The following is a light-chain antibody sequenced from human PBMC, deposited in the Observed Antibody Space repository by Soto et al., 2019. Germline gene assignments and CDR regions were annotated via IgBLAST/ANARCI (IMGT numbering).Light chain of an antibody. V-gene: IGKV3-11*01. CDR1: QSVSSY. CDR3: LQRSNGRT. Sequence: EIVLTQSPATLSLSPGERATLSCRASQSVSSYLAWYQQKPGQAPRLLIYDASNRATGIPARFSGSGSGTDFTLTISSLEPEDFAVYYCLQRSNGRTFCQGTKVEIK. CDR2: DAS. J-gene: IGKJ1*01.